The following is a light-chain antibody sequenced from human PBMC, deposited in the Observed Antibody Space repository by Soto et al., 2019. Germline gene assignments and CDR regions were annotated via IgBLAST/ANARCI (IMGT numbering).Light chain of an antibody. CDR3: QRYDISPFP. Sequence: EIVLTQSPGTLSLSPGERATLSCRASQSVSSTYLAWYQQKPVQAPRLLIYGASSSATGIPDRFSVSGSGTDFTLTIIRLEPEDFAVYYCQRYDISPFPFGQGTKLEIK. J-gene: IGKJ2*01. CDR2: GAS. CDR1: QSVSSTY. V-gene: IGKV3-20*01.